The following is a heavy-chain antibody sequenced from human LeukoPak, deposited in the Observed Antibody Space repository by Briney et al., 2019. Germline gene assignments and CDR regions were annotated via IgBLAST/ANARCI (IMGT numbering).Heavy chain of an antibody. J-gene: IGHJ6*03. CDR2: IYYSGST. CDR1: GGSINSHY. D-gene: IGHD6-13*01. CDR3: ARFDQQLVEGAIAYYDYYYMDV. Sequence: SETLSLTCTVSGGSINSHYWSWIRQPPGKGLEWNGYIYYSGSTKYNPSLKSRVTISVDTSTNQFSLRLNSVTAADTAVYYCARFDQQLVEGAIAYYDYYYMDVWGKGTTVTVSS. V-gene: IGHV4-59*11.